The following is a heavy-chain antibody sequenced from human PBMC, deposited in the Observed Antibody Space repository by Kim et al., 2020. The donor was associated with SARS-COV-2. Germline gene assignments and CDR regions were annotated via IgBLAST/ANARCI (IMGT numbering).Heavy chain of an antibody. V-gene: IGHV3-21*01. J-gene: IGHJ6*03. CDR2: IKNSSSYI. Sequence: GGSLRLSCAASGFTFSSYCMNWVRQAPGKRLAWVSYIKNSSSYIYYGDSVKGRFTISRDNAKNSLYLQMNSLRAEDTAVYYCARERAGGDLFYYYYLDV. D-gene: IGHD2-21*01. CDR1: GFTFSSYC. CDR3: ARERAGGDLFYYYYLDV.